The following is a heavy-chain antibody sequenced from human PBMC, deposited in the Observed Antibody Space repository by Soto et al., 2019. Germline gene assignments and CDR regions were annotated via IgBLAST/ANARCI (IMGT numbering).Heavy chain of an antibody. D-gene: IGHD6-13*01. V-gene: IGHV3-23*01. CDR3: AKGCVAAGVPGATLLDY. Sequence: PGGSLRLSCAASGFTFSSYAMSWVRQAPGKGLEWVSAISGSGGSTYYADSVKGRFTISRDNSKNTLYLQMNSLRAEDTAVYYCAKGCVAAGVPGATLLDYWGQGTLVTVSS. CDR2: ISGSGGST. J-gene: IGHJ4*02. CDR1: GFTFSSYA.